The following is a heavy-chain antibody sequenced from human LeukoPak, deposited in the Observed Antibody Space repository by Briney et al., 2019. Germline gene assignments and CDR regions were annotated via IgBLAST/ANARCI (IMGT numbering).Heavy chain of an antibody. CDR3: AKDYSSHVGYFDY. Sequence: GGPLRLSCAASGFTFSSYAMSWVRQAPGKGLEWVSAISGSGGSTYYADSVKGRFTISRDNSKNTLYLQMNSLRAEDTAVYYCAKDYSSHVGYFDYWGQGTLVTVSS. V-gene: IGHV3-23*01. J-gene: IGHJ4*02. CDR2: ISGSGGST. CDR1: GFTFSSYA. D-gene: IGHD4-11*01.